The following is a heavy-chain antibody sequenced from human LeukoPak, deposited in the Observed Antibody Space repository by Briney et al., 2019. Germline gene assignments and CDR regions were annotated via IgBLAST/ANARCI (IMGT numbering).Heavy chain of an antibody. CDR1: GFTFGSYA. CDR3: AKSYCGGDCNAFDY. Sequence: PGGSLRLSCAASGFTFGSYAMGWVRQAPGKGLEWVSAISGSGGSTYYADSVKGRFTISRDNSKNTLYLQMNSLRAEDTAVYYCAKSYCGGDCNAFDYWGQGTLVTVSS. V-gene: IGHV3-23*01. J-gene: IGHJ4*02. CDR2: ISGSGGST. D-gene: IGHD2-21*01.